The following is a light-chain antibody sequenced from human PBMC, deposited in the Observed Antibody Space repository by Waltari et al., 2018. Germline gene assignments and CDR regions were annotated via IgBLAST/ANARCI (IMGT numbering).Light chain of an antibody. Sequence: DIQMTQSPSYLSTSVGDKVTITCRASQGISSWLAWYQQKPGKAPKLLIYAASSLQSGVPSRFSGSGSGTDYTLTISSLQPEDFATYYCQQGYNTPFTFGPGTKLDIK. CDR3: QQGYNTPFT. V-gene: IGKV1-12*01. CDR1: QGISSW. CDR2: AAS. J-gene: IGKJ3*01.